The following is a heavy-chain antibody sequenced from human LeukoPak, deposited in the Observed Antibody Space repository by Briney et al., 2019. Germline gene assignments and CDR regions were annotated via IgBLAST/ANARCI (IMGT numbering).Heavy chain of an antibody. CDR2: ISSSSSSYI. CDR1: GFTFSSYS. J-gene: IGHJ6*03. V-gene: IGHV3-21*01. CDR3: ARDANYMDV. D-gene: IGHD2-15*01. Sequence: GGSLRLSCAASGFTFSSYSMNWVRQAPGKGLEWVSPISSSSSSYIYYADSVKGRFTISRDNAKNPLYLQMNSLRAEDTAAYYCARDANYMDVWGKGTTVTVSS.